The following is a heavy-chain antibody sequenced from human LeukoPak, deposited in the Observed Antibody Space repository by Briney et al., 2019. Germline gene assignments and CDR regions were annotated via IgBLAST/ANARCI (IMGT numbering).Heavy chain of an antibody. CDR1: GFTFTSSA. D-gene: IGHD5-24*01. CDR2: IVVGSGNT. V-gene: IGHV1-58*02. Sequence: SVKVSCKASGFTFTSSAMQWVRQARGQRLEWIGWIVVGSGNTNYAQKFQERVTITRDMSTGTAYMELSSLRSEDTAVYYCAAKDGYNRNRYYFDYWGQGTLVTVSS. J-gene: IGHJ4*02. CDR3: AAKDGYNRNRYYFDY.